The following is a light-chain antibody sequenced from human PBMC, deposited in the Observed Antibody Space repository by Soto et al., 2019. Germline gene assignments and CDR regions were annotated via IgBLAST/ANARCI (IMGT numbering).Light chain of an antibody. J-gene: IGKJ2*01. CDR1: QSLVYSDGNTY. V-gene: IGKV2-30*01. CDR3: MQGTPWPLYT. CDR2: KVS. Sequence: DVVMTQSPLSLPVTLGQPASISCRSSQSLVYSDGNTYLNWFQQRPGQSPMRLIYKVSNRDSGVPDRFSGSGSGTDFTLKISRVEAEDVGVYYCMQGTPWPLYTFGQGTKLEIK.